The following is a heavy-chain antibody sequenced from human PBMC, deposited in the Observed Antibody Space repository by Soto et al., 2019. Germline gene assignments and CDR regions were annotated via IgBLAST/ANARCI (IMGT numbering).Heavy chain of an antibody. CDR3: ASHLSYAFDI. CDR1: GGSISSYY. CDR2: VYYSGST. V-gene: IGHV4-59*08. J-gene: IGHJ3*02. Sequence: QVQLQESGPGLVKPSETLSLTCSVSGGSISSYYWNWIRHPPGKGLEWIGYVYYSGSTNYNPSLKSRVTISVDTSKNQFSLKLSSVTAADTALYYCASHLSYAFDIWGQGTMVTVSS.